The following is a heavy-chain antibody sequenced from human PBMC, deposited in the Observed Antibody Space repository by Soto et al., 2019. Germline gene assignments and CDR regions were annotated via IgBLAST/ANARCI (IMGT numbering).Heavy chain of an antibody. V-gene: IGHV4-61*08. CDR3: AREYSNSPEAFDS. CDR2: IYSTGRT. Sequence: PSETLSLTCTVSGGSVNSDDYYWSWIRQPPGKGLEWIGYIYSTGRTNYNPSLMSRVTISLDTSRNQFSLKLSSVTAADTAVFYCAREYSNSPEAFDSWGQGXLVTVYS. CDR1: GGSVNSDDYY. J-gene: IGHJ4*02. D-gene: IGHD1-26*01.